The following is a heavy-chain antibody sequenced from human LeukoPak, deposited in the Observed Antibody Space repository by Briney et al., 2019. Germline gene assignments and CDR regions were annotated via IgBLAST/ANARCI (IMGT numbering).Heavy chain of an antibody. D-gene: IGHD3-22*01. CDR3: ASLKNSYDSSGYLVTDAFDI. CDR2: ISAYNGNT. J-gene: IGHJ3*02. Sequence: ASVKVSCKASGYTFTSYDISWVRQAPGQGLEWMGWISAYNGNTNYEQKLQGRVTMTTDTSTSTAYMELRSLRSDDTAVYYCASLKNSYDSSGYLVTDAFDIWGQGTMVTVSS. CDR1: GYTFTSYD. V-gene: IGHV1-18*01.